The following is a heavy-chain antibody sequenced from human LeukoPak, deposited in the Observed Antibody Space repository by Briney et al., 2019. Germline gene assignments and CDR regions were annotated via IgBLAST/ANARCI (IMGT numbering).Heavy chain of an antibody. V-gene: IGHV4-39*01. D-gene: IGHD6-13*01. CDR1: GDSISTSNSY. J-gene: IGHJ5*02. Sequence: SETLSLTCTVSGDSISTSNSYRGWIRQPPGKGLEWIGSIYYSGSTNYNPSLKSRVTISVDTSKNQFSLKLSSVTAADTAVYYCARHFGYSSSWYRLPGYNWFNPWGQGTLVTVSS. CDR2: IYYSGST. CDR3: ARHFGYSSSWYRLPGYNWFNP.